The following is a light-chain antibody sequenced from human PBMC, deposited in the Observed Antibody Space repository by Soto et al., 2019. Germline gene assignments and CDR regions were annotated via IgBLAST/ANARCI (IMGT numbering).Light chain of an antibody. J-gene: IGKJ4*01. CDR1: QSVSSSY. Sequence: EIVLTQSPGTLSLSPGERATLSCRASQSVSSSYLAWYQQKPGQAPRLLIYGASSRATGIPDRFSGSGSGTDFTLNISRLEPEDCAVYYCQQYGSSPSTFGGGTKVEIK. CDR2: GAS. CDR3: QQYGSSPST. V-gene: IGKV3-20*01.